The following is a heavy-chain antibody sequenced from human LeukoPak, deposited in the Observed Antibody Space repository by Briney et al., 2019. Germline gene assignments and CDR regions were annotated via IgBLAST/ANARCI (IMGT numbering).Heavy chain of an antibody. V-gene: IGHV1-24*01. Sequence: ASVKVSCKVSGYTLTELSMHWVRQAPGKGLEWMGGFDPEDGETIYAQKFQGRVTMTEDTSTDTAYMELSSLRSEDTAVYYCATSPRGYSGYYPPLDWGQGTLVTVSS. J-gene: IGHJ4*02. D-gene: IGHD5-12*01. CDR3: ATSPRGYSGYYPPLD. CDR1: GYTLTELS. CDR2: FDPEDGET.